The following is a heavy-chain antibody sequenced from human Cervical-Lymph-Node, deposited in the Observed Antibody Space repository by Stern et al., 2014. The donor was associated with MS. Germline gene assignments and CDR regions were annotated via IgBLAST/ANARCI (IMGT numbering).Heavy chain of an antibody. J-gene: IGHJ4*02. CDR1: GGTFSTDK. D-gene: IGHD5-12*01. Sequence: VQLVQSGSEAKKPGSSVKVSCTVSGGTFSTDKISWVRQAPGQGLEWMGAIIPIFGTADYAQRFQDRVTIIADESTSEVHMELSSLRSEDTGVYYCARLGSGYDSSYLDFWGQGTLVTVSS. CDR2: IIPIFGTA. V-gene: IGHV1-69*01. CDR3: ARLGSGYDSSYLDF.